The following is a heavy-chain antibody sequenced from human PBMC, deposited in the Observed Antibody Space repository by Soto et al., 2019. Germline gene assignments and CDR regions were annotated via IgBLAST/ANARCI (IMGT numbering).Heavy chain of an antibody. Sequence: SGGSLRLSCAASGFTFSNAWMTWVRQAPGKGLEWLGRIKSKTDGGTTYYAAPVKGRFTISRDDSKNAVCLQMNSLKSEVPGVYCCTTTGTIDNWGQGALVTVSS. CDR2: IKSKTDGGTT. V-gene: IGHV3-15*01. CDR1: GFTFSNAW. J-gene: IGHJ4*02. CDR3: TTTGTIDN. D-gene: IGHD1-1*01.